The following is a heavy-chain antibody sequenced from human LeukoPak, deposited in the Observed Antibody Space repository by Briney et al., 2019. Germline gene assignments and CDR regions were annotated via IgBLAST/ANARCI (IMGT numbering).Heavy chain of an antibody. J-gene: IGHJ6*03. Sequence: GGSLRLSCAASGFTFSSYAMHWVRQAPGKGLEYVSAISSNGGSTYYANSVKGRFTISRDNSKNTLYLQMGSLRAEDMAVYYCARDGRFLEWGYYYYYMDVWGKGTTVTVSS. CDR2: ISSNGGST. CDR3: ARDGRFLEWGYYYYYMDV. V-gene: IGHV3-64*01. CDR1: GFTFSSYA. D-gene: IGHD3-3*01.